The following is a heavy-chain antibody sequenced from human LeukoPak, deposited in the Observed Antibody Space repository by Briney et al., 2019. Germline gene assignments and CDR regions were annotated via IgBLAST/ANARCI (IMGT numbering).Heavy chain of an antibody. CDR1: GFTFSGYW. CDR2: LNTDGRTT. Sequence: GGSLRLSCVASGFTFSGYWMHWVRQAPGKGLVWVSRLNTDGRTTTYADSVKGRFTISRDNAKNTLYLQMNSLRAEDTAVYFCARGGDYYDSAGAFDIWGQGTMVTVSS. J-gene: IGHJ3*02. V-gene: IGHV3-74*01. CDR3: ARGGDYYDSAGAFDI. D-gene: IGHD3-22*01.